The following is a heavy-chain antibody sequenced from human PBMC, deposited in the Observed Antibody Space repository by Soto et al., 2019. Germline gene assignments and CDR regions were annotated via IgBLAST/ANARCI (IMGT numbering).Heavy chain of an antibody. Sequence: GASVKVSCKASGGTFSSYAISWVRQAPGQGLEWMGGIIPIFGTANYAQKFQGRVTITADESTSTAYMELSSLRSEDTAMYYCATRKGYDILTGYTPFDYWGQGTLVTVSS. J-gene: IGHJ4*02. D-gene: IGHD3-9*01. CDR2: IIPIFGTA. V-gene: IGHV1-69*13. CDR1: GGTFSSYA. CDR3: ATRKGYDILTGYTPFDY.